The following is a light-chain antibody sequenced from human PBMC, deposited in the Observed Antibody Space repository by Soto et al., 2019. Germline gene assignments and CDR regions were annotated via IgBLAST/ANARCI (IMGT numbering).Light chain of an antibody. CDR1: QSVSSSY. CDR2: AAS. J-gene: IGKJ1*01. CDR3: QQYNNWPWT. Sequence: EIVLTQSPGTLSLSPGERATLSCRARQSVSSSYLVWHQQKPGQAPRLLIYAASRRATGIPDRFSGSGSGTDFTLTISSLQSEDFAVYYCQQYNNWPWTFGQGTKVDIK. V-gene: IGKV3-20*01.